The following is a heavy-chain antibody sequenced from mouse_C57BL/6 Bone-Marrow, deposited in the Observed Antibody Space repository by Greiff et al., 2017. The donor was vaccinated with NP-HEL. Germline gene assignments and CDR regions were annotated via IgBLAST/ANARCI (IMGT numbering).Heavy chain of an antibody. CDR3: ARDYYGSYAMDY. Sequence: EVQLQQSGPGLVKPSQSLSLTCSVTGYSINSGYYWNWIRQFPGNKLEWMGYISYDGSNNYNQSLKNRIPITRDTSKNQFFLKLNSVTTEDTATYYCARDYYGSYAMDYWGQGTSVTVSS. V-gene: IGHV3-6*01. CDR1: GYSINSGYY. J-gene: IGHJ4*01. D-gene: IGHD1-1*01. CDR2: ISYDGSN.